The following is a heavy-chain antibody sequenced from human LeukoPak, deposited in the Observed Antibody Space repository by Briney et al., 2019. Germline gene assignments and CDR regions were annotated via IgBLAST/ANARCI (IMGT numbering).Heavy chain of an antibody. J-gene: IGHJ2*01. CDR2: IDPNSGGT. CDR3: AREADIVSFDL. V-gene: IGHV1-2*02. Sequence: GASVKVSCKASGYTFTGNHVHRVRQAPGQGLEWMGWIDPNSGGTKYAQKFQDRVAMTSDTSISTAYMELSGLRSDDTAVYFCAREADIVSFDLWGRGTLVTVSS. CDR1: GYTFTGNH. D-gene: IGHD3-16*02.